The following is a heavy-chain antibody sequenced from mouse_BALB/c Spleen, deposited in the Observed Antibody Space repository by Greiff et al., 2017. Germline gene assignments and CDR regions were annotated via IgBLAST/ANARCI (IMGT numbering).Heavy chain of an antibody. V-gene: IGHV1-7*01. Sequence: VQLQESGAELAKPGASVKMSCKASGYTFTSYWMHWVKQRPGQGLEWIGYINPSTGYTEYNQKFKDKATLTADKSSSTAYMQLSSLTSEVSAVYYCARKSIYAMDYWGQGTSVTVSS. CDR1: GYTFTSYW. J-gene: IGHJ4*01. CDR3: ARKSIYAMDY. CDR2: INPSTGYT.